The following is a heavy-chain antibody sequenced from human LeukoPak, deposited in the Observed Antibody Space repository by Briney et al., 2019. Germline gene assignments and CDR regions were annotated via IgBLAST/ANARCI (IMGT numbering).Heavy chain of an antibody. D-gene: IGHD1-14*01. Sequence: PSETLSLTCTVSGDSFSSSLYYWSWIRQPPGKGLEWIGEINHSGSTNYNPSLKSRVTISVDTSKNQFSLKLSSVTAADTAVYYCFRNYYYGMDVWGQGTTVTVPS. V-gene: IGHV4-39*07. CDR2: INHSGST. J-gene: IGHJ6*02. CDR3: FRNYYYGMDV. CDR1: GDSFSSSLYY.